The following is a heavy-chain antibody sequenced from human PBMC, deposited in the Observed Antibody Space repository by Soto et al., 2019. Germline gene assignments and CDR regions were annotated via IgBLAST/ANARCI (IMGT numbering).Heavy chain of an antibody. Sequence: PSETLSLTCIVSGGYISSGGNYWSWIRQHPGKGLEWIGFIYYTGHTKYNAALKSRASISADMSENQFSLTLTSVTAADTAVYYCAREDINESFFDYWGPGTLVTVSS. V-gene: IGHV4-31*03. D-gene: IGHD2-8*01. CDR2: IYYTGHT. CDR1: GGYISSGGNY. CDR3: AREDINESFFDY. J-gene: IGHJ4*02.